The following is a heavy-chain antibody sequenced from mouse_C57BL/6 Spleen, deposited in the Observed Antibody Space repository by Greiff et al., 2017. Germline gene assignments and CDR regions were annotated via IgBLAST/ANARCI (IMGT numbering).Heavy chain of an antibody. CDR2: IYPRSGNT. J-gene: IGHJ3*01. CDR1: GYTFTSYG. Sequence: VQLQQSGAELARPGASVKLSCKASGYTFTSYGISWVKQRTGQGLEWIGEIYPRSGNTYYNEKFKGQATLTADKSSSPAYMELRSLTSEDSAGYLCESRLRRDSWFAYWGQGTLVTVSA. D-gene: IGHD2-4*01. V-gene: IGHV1-81*01. CDR3: ESRLRRDSWFAY.